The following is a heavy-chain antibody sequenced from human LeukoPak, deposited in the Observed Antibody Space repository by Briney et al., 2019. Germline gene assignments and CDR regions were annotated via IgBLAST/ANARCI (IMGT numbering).Heavy chain of an antibody. D-gene: IGHD3-3*01. V-gene: IGHV3-23*01. CDR3: VKDRTPDGYYSVDY. CDR1: GFTFGTYA. CDR2: IIGNAATI. Sequence: GGSLRLSCTASGFTFGTYAMNWVRQAPGKGLQWVALIIGNAATIAYADSVRGRFTISRDNSKNTLYLQMNSPRVEDTAVYYCVKDRTPDGYYSVDYWGQGILVTVSS. J-gene: IGHJ4*02.